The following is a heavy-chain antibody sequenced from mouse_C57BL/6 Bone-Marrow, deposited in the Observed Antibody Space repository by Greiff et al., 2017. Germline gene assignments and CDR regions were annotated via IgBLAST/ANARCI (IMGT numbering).Heavy chain of an antibody. CDR3: ARSVYYDCYFDY. V-gene: IGHV1-55*01. J-gene: IGHJ2*01. CDR1: GYTFTSYW. CDR2: IYPGSGST. Sequence: QVQLQQPGAELVKPGASVKMSCKASGYTFTSYWITWVKQRPGQGLEWIGDIYPGSGSTNYNEKFKSKATLTVDTSSSTAYMQLSSLKSEDSAVYYCARSVYYDCYFDYWGQGTTLTVSS. D-gene: IGHD2-4*01.